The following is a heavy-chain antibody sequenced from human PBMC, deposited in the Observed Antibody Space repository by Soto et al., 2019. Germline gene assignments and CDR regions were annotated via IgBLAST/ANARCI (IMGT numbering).Heavy chain of an antibody. V-gene: IGHV1-69*06. CDR3: ANEGSSSSGGYYYYGMDV. D-gene: IGHD6-6*01. CDR1: GGTFSSYA. J-gene: IGHJ6*02. Sequence: SVKVSCKASGGTFSSYAISWVRQAPGQGLEWMGGIIPIFGTANYAQKFQGRVTITADNSKNTLYLQMNSLRAEDTAVYYCANEGSSSSGGYYYYGMDVWGQGTTVTVSS. CDR2: IIPIFGTA.